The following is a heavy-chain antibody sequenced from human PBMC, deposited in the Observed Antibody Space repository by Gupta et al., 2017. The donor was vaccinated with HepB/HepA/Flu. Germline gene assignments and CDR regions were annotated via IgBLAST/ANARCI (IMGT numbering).Heavy chain of an antibody. D-gene: IGHD3-16*01. CDR1: GFSLTTTGVG. Sequence: QSTLRESGPTLVKPTQTLTLTCTFSGFSLTTTGVGVGWIRQPQGKALEWLALSYWTDDKRYSPSLKGRLTITKNTTKHQVLLTKSIMGPVDAASYYCAHRRGLRTSYTFDPWGQGTTGTVSS. CDR3: AHRRGLRTSYTFDP. J-gene: IGHJ5*02. V-gene: IGHV2-5*01. CDR2: SYWTDDK.